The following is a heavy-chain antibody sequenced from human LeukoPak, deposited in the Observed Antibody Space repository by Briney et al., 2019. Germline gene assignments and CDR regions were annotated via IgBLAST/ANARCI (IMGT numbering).Heavy chain of an antibody. CDR3: ARHVGGFFYYYGMDV. V-gene: IGHV5-10-1*01. CDR1: GSIFSSYW. Sequence: GASPQICGEGAGSIFSSYWSRGGRRLPGKGGEGMGRIDPSDSYTNYSPSFQGHVTISADKSISTAYLQWSSLKASDTAMYYCARHVGGFFYYYGMDVWGKGTTVTVSS. J-gene: IGHJ6*04. D-gene: IGHD3-10*01. CDR2: IDPSDSYT.